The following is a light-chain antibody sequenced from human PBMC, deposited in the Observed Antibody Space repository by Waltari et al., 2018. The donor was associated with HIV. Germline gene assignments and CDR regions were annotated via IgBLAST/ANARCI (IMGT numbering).Light chain of an antibody. CDR2: KDN. CDR1: ALPKLN. Sequence: SYELTQPPSVSVSPGQTARITCSGDALPKLNAYWYQQKPGQAPVLVIYKDNEGPSGIPERFSGSSSGTTVTLTISGVQAEDEADYYCQSADSSGSYVLGTGTKVTVL. V-gene: IGLV3-25*03. CDR3: QSADSSGSYV. J-gene: IGLJ1*01.